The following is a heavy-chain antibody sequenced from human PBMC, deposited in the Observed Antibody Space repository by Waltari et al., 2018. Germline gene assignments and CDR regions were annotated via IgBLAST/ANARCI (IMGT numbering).Heavy chain of an antibody. Sequence: QVQLQQWGAGLLKPSETLSLTCAVYGGSFSGYYWSWIRQPPGKGLEWIGEINHSGSTNSNPSLKSRVTISVDPSKNQFSLKLSSVTAAEPAVYYCARIRGGNWFDPWGQGTLVTVSS. CDR2: INHSGST. J-gene: IGHJ5*02. CDR3: ARIRGGNWFDP. CDR1: GGSFSGYY. D-gene: IGHD3-10*01. V-gene: IGHV4-34*01.